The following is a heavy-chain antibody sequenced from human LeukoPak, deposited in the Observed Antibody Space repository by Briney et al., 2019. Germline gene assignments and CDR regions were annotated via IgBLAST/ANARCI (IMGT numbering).Heavy chain of an antibody. CDR1: GFTFRSYE. J-gene: IGHJ5*02. V-gene: IGHV3-7*01. CDR3: ARARGSSSQLPNPFDP. D-gene: IGHD6-13*01. CDR2: IKQDGSEK. Sequence: GGSLTLSCEDSGFTFRSYEMSWVRQAPGKGLEWVANIKQDGSEKYYVDSVKGRFTISRDNAKNSLYLQMNSLRAEDTAVYYCARARGSSSQLPNPFDPWGQGTLVTVSS.